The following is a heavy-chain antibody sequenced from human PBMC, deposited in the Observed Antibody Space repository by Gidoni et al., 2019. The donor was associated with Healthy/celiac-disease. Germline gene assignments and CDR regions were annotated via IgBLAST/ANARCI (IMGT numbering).Heavy chain of an antibody. CDR1: GGSISSSSYY. CDR2: IYYSGST. V-gene: IGHV4-39*01. J-gene: IGHJ4*02. Sequence: QLQLQESGPGLVKPSETLSLTCTVSGGSISSSSYYWGWIRQPPGKGLEWIGSIYYSGSTYYNPSLKSRVTISVDTSKNQFSLKLSSVTAADTAVYYCARHGEYSGYEGGYYFDYWGQGTLVTVSS. CDR3: ARHGEYSGYEGGYYFDY. D-gene: IGHD5-12*01.